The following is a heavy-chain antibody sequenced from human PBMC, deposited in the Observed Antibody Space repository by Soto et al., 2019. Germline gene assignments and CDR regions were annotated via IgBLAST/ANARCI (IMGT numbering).Heavy chain of an antibody. CDR1: GGAVSDYV. V-gene: IGHV1-69*06. CDR3: ARASLGPGYRAGEGGFDP. CDR2: IIPSVGTA. Sequence: QVHLVQSGAEVKKPGTSVRVSCKASGGAVSDYVIAWVRPAPGQGPEWMGGIIPSVGTANYAQTFRGRVTMTAAKSTNTAYLDLNSLTYEDTAVYYCARASLGPGYRAGEGGFDPWGQGTLVTVSS. J-gene: IGHJ5*02. D-gene: IGHD1-26*01.